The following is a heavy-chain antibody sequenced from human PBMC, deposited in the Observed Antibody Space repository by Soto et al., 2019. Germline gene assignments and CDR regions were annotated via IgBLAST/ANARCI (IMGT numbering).Heavy chain of an antibody. CDR2: INPNSGGT. D-gene: IGHD6-6*01. J-gene: IGHJ4*02. CDR3: ARIDNSSSSYFDY. CDR1: GYTFTGYY. Sequence: ASVKVSCKASGYTFTGYYMHWVRQAPGQGLEWMGWINPNSGGTNYAQKFQGWVTMTRDTSISTAYMELSRLRSDDTAVYYCARIDNSSSSYFDYWGQGTLVTVSS. V-gene: IGHV1-2*04.